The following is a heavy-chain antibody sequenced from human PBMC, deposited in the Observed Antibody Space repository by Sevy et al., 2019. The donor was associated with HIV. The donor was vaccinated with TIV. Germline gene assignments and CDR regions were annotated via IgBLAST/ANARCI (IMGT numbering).Heavy chain of an antibody. CDR2: IYHSGST. CDR1: GYSISSGYY. CDR3: ARHGGDIVVVPAAILLGGRGVSMFDP. D-gene: IGHD2-2*01. J-gene: IGHJ5*02. Sequence: SETSLTCAVSGYSISSGYYWGWIRQPPGKGLEWIGSIYHSGSTYYNPSLKSRVTISVDTSKNQFSLKLSSVTAADTAVYYCARHGGDIVVVPAAILLGGRGVSMFDPWGQGTLVTVSS. V-gene: IGHV4-38-2*01.